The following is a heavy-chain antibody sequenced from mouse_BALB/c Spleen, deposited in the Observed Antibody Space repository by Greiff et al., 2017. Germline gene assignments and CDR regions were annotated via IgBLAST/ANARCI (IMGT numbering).Heavy chain of an antibody. V-gene: IGHV1S34*01. D-gene: IGHD2-14*01. CDR2: ISCYNGAT. CDR1: GYSFTGYY. Sequence: LVKTGASVKISCKASGYSFTGYYMHWVKQSHGKSLEWIGYISCYNGATSYNQKFKGKATFTVDTSSSTAYMQFNSLTSEDSAVYYCATYYRYDGLYYYAMDYWGQGTSVTVSS. J-gene: IGHJ4*01. CDR3: ATYYRYDGLYYYAMDY.